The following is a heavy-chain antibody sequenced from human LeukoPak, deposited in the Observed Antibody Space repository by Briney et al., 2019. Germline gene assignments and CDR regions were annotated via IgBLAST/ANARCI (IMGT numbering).Heavy chain of an antibody. Sequence: GGSLRLSCAASGFTFSSYWMHWVRQAPGKGLVWVSRINSDGSSTGYADSVKGRFTISRDNAKNTLYLQMNSLRAEDTAVYYCARDPTGYDFWSGYYTAALDYWGQGTLVTVSS. J-gene: IGHJ4*02. D-gene: IGHD3-3*01. CDR2: INSDGSST. CDR3: ARDPTGYDFWSGYYTAALDY. V-gene: IGHV3-74*01. CDR1: GFTFSSYW.